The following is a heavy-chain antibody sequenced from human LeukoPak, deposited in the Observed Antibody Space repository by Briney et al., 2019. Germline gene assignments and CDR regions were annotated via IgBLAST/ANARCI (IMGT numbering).Heavy chain of an antibody. D-gene: IGHD3/OR15-3a*01. CDR3: AREAVTIFALVRTQTTKSPHRFDP. V-gene: IGHV1-2*02. CDR2: INPNSGGST. Sequence: APVKVSCKASGYTFTGYYMHWVRQAPGQGLEWMGWINPNSGGSTNYAQNFQGRVTMTRDMSTSTVYMELSSLRSEDTAVYYCAREAVTIFALVRTQTTKSPHRFDPWGQGTLVTVSS. CDR1: GYTFTGYY. J-gene: IGHJ5*02.